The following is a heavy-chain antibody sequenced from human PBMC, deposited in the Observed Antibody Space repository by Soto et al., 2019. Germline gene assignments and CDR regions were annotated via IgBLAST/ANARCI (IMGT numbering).Heavy chain of an antibody. V-gene: IGHV4-59*01. Sequence: SETLSLTCTVSGGSISSYHWSWIRQPPGKGLEWIGYIYYSGSTNYNPSLKSRVTISVDTSKNQFSLKLSSVTAADTAVYYCARGTPDYCTNGVCLYYYYYYMDVWGKGTTVTVS. CDR1: GGSISSYH. J-gene: IGHJ6*03. CDR2: IYYSGST. CDR3: ARGTPDYCTNGVCLYYYYYYMDV. D-gene: IGHD2-8*01.